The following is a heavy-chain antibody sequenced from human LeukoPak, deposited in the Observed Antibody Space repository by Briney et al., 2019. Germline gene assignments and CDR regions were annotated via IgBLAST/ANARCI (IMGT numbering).Heavy chain of an antibody. CDR2: ISSSGSTI. D-gene: IGHD5-24*01. CDR1: GFTFSSYE. J-gene: IGHJ4*02. V-gene: IGHV3-48*03. CDR3: ARDARWLHR. Sequence: GGSLRLSCAAPGFTFSSYEMNWVRQAPGNGLEWVSYISSSGSTIYYADSVKGRFTISRDNAKNSLYLQMNSLRAEDTAVYYCARDARWLHRWGQGTLVTVSS.